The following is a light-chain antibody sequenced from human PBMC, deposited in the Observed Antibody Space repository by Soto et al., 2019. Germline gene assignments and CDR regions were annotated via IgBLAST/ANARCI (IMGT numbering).Light chain of an antibody. CDR3: QKHDTAPLT. V-gene: IGKV1-27*01. J-gene: IGKJ4*02. CDR2: TSS. Sequence: DIQMTQSPSSLSASVGDRVTITCRASQDISNFLSWYQQKPGKVPKLLIYTSSTLPSGVPSRFSGSVSGTDFTLTISSLQPEDVATSYCQKHDTAPLTFGGGTKVEIK. CDR1: QDISNF.